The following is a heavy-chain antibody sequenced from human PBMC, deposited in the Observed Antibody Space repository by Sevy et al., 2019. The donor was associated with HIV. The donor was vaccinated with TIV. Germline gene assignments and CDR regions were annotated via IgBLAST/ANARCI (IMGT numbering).Heavy chain of an antibody. CDR1: GYSISSGYY. Sequence: SETLSLTCVVSGYSISSGYYWAWIRQPPGKGLEWIGSVHHTGSTYYNPSLKSRVTILVDTSNNQFSLKLTSVTAADTAVYYCARQGWGGALRLFDFWGHGTLVTVSS. V-gene: IGHV4-38-2*01. J-gene: IGHJ4*01. CDR3: ARQGWGGALRLFDF. CDR2: VHHTGST. D-gene: IGHD3-10*01.